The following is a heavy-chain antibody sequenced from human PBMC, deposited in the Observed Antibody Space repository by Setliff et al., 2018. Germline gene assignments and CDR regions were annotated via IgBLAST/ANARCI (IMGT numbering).Heavy chain of an antibody. V-gene: IGHV3-7*01. D-gene: IGHD7-27*01. J-gene: IGHJ4*02. CDR2: VNPDGSGK. CDR1: GFAISSCW. CDR3: IDGRNRAWGVY. Sequence: LRLSCVASGFAISSCWMSWVRQAPGKGLEWVANVNPDGSGKYYVDSVKGRFTISRDNAKNSLYLQMDSLRVEDPAVYYCIDGRNRAWGVYWGQGTLVTVSS.